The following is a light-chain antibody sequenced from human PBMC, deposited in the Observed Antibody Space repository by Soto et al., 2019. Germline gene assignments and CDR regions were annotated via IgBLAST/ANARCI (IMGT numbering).Light chain of an antibody. CDR1: QGVSSN. CDR3: QQYNNWPRT. V-gene: IGKV3-15*01. CDR2: GAS. J-gene: IGKJ1*01. Sequence: EIVLTQSPGTLSLSPGEGATLSCRASQGVSSNLAWYQQKPGQAPRLLIYGASTRATGIPARFSGSGSGTEFTLTISSLQSEDFAVYYCQQYNNWPRTFGQGTKVDIK.